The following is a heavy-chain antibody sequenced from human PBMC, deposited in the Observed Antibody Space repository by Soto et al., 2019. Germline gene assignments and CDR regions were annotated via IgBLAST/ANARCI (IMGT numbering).Heavy chain of an antibody. Sequence: SETLSLTCTVSGGSISSYYWSWIRQPPGKGLEWIGYIYYSGSTNYNPSLKSRVTISVDTSKNQFSLKLSSVTAADTAVYYCAAYYYGSGSYYSAIFDYWGQGTLVTVSS. CDR1: GGSISSYY. D-gene: IGHD3-10*01. CDR2: IYYSGST. J-gene: IGHJ4*02. CDR3: AAYYYGSGSYYSAIFDY. V-gene: IGHV4-59*08.